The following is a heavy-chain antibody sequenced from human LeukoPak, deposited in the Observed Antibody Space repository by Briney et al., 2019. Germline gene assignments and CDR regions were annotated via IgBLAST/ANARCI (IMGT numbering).Heavy chain of an antibody. CDR1: GGSISSGGYY. CDR3: ARDGDGVAQDASDI. V-gene: IGHV4-30-2*01. J-gene: IGHJ3*02. Sequence: SETLSLTCTVSGGSISSGGYYWSWIRQPPGKGLEWIGYIYHSGSTYYNPSLKSRVTISVDRSKNQFSLKLSSVTAADTAVYYCARDGDGVAQDASDIWGQGTMVTVSS. D-gene: IGHD3-3*01. CDR2: IYHSGST.